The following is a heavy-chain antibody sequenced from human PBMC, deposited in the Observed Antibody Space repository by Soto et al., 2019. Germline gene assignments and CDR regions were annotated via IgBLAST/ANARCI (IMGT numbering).Heavy chain of an antibody. CDR1: GLTFRDSS. CDR3: AADVLTYGNGGYFFDGFDT. J-gene: IGHJ3*02. Sequence: SVNVSWKASGLTFRDSSVQWVRQIRGRRLEWIGWIVVGSGNTNYAQDFQGRVTIKRDMSTDTVYMELSSLSSEDSAVFFCAADVLTYGNGGYFFDGFDTWGQGTKVTVSS. CDR2: IVVGSGNT. V-gene: IGHV1-58*01. D-gene: IGHD2-15*01.